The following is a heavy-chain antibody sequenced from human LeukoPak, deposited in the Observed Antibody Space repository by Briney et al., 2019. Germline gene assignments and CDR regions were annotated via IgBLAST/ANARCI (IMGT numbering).Heavy chain of an antibody. J-gene: IGHJ4*02. CDR3: ARGQYCGNF. D-gene: IGHD2-15*01. Sequence: SETLSLTCTISGGSINSHSWSWIRQPPGKGLEWIGFIYYSGSTNYNPSLKSRVTISIDSSKNQFSLNLSSVTAADTAVYYCARGQYCGNFWGQGTLVTVSS. CDR1: GGSINSHS. V-gene: IGHV4-59*11. CDR2: IYYSGST.